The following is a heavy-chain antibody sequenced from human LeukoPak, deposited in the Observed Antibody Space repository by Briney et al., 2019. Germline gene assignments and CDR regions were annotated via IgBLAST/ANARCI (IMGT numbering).Heavy chain of an antibody. V-gene: IGHV5-51*01. J-gene: IGHJ4*02. D-gene: IGHD3-3*01. CDR1: GYSFTSYW. Sequence: GESLKISCKGSGYSFTSYWIGWVRRMPGKGLEWMGIIYPGDSDTRYSPSFQGQVTISADKSISTAYLQWSSLKASDTAMYYCARRPYDFWSGYSIRPYYFDYWGQGTLVTVSS. CDR2: IYPGDSDT. CDR3: ARRPYDFWSGYSIRPYYFDY.